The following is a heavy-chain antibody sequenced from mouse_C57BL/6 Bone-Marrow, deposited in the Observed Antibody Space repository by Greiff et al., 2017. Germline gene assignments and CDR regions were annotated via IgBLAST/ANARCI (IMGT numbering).Heavy chain of an antibody. V-gene: IGHV1-62-2*01. D-gene: IGHD4-1*01. CDR3: ARHEEWGLGRGGYYFDY. Sequence: VQLQQSGAELVKPGASVKLSCKASGYTFTEYTIHWVKQRSGQGLEWIGWFYPGSGSIKYNEKFKDKATLTADKSSSTVYMELSRLTSEDSAVYFCARHEEWGLGRGGYYFDYWGQGTTLTVSS. J-gene: IGHJ2*01. CDR1: GYTFTEYT. CDR2: FYPGSGSI.